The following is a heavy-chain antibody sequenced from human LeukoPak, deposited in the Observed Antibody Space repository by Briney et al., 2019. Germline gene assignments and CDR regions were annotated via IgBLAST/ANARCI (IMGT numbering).Heavy chain of an antibody. CDR2: ISYDGSNK. CDR1: GFTFSSYA. CDR3: AREYGGYAGLVDY. J-gene: IGHJ4*02. V-gene: IGHV3-30*14. D-gene: IGHD5-12*01. Sequence: GGSLRLSCAASGFTFSSYAMHWVRQAPGKGLEWVAVISYDGSNKYYADSVKGRFTISRDNSKNTLYLQMNSLRAEDTAVYYCAREYGGYAGLVDYWGQGTLVTVSS.